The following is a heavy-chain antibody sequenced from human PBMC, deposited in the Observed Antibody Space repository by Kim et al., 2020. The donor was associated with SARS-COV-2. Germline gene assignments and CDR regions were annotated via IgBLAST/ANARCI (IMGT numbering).Heavy chain of an antibody. CDR1: GGSISSYY. CDR3: ARDGQYYDFWSGYYIGDNPRQNYYYYGMDV. D-gene: IGHD3-3*01. J-gene: IGHJ6*02. CDR2: IYTSGST. Sequence: SETLSLTCTVSGGSISSYYWSWIRQPAGKGLEWIGRIYTSGSTNYNPSLKSRVTMSVDTSKNQFSLKLSSVTAADTAVYYCARDGQYYDFWSGYYIGDNPRQNYYYYGMDVWGQGTTVTVSS. V-gene: IGHV4-4*07.